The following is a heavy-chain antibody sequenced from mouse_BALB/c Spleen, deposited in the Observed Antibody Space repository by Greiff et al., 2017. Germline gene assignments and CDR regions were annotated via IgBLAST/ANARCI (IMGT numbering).Heavy chain of an antibody. V-gene: IGHV5-17*02. CDR3: ARGDGNYLDY. J-gene: IGHJ2*01. CDR1: GFTFSSFG. Sequence: EVKVVESGGGLVQPGGSRKLSCAASGFTFSSFGMHWVRQAPEKGLEWVAYISSGSSTIYYADTVKGRFTISRDNPKNTLFLQMTSLRSEDTAMYYCARGDGNYLDYWGQGTTLTVSS. D-gene: IGHD1-1*01. CDR2: ISSGSSTI.